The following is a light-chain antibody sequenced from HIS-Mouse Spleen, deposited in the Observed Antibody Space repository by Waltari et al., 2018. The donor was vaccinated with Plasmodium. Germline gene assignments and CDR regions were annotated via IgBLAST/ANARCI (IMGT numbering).Light chain of an antibody. Sequence: SYELTQPPPVSVSPGHTAWITSSGDALPYKSAYWYHQKSGQAPLLVIYEDSKRPSGIPERFSGSSSGTMATLTISGAQVEDEADYYCYSTDSSGNHRVFGGGTKLTVL. V-gene: IGLV3-10*01. J-gene: IGLJ3*02. CDR2: EDS. CDR3: YSTDSSGNHRV. CDR1: ALPYKS.